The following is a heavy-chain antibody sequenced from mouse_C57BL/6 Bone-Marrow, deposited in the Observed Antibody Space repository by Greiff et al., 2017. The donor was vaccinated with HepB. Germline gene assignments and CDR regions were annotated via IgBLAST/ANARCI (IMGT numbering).Heavy chain of an antibody. J-gene: IGHJ3*01. D-gene: IGHD2-3*01. CDR1: GFNIKDDY. V-gene: IGHV14-4*01. CDR3: TSDGYYPAWFAY. CDR2: IDPENGDT. Sequence: EVQLQQSGAELVRPGASVKLSCTASGFNIKDDYMHWVKQRPEQSLEWIGWIDPENGDTEYASKFQGKATITADTSSNTAYLQLSSLTSEDTAVYYCTSDGYYPAWFAYWGQGTLVTVSA.